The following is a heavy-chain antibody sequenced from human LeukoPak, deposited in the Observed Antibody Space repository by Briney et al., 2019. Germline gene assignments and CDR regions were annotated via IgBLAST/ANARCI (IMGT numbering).Heavy chain of an antibody. CDR3: ARIGYLLDY. CDR2: FYHSGST. J-gene: IGHJ4*02. D-gene: IGHD6-13*01. Sequence: SETLSLTCTVSGGSISSSSYYWGWIRQPPGKGLEWIGSFYHSGSTNYNPSLKSRVTISVDTSKNQFSLKLSSVTAADTAVYYCARIGYLLDYWGQGTLVTVSS. CDR1: GGSISSSSYY. V-gene: IGHV4-39*07.